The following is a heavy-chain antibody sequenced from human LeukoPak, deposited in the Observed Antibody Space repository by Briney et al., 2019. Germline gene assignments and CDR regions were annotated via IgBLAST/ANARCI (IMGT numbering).Heavy chain of an antibody. CDR1: GFSINNYG. V-gene: IGHV3-23*01. Sequence: GGSLRLSCAASGFSINNYGMNWVRQAPGKGLEWVSTISSSGGSTYYADSVRGRFTISRDNSKNTSFLQMDNLKVEDTAIYYCAKGMRATEAYWGQGTLVTVSS. CDR3: AKGMRATEAY. J-gene: IGHJ4*02. CDR2: ISSSGGST.